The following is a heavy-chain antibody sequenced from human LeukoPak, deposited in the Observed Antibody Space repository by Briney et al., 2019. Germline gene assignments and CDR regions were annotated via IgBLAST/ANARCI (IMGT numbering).Heavy chain of an antibody. Sequence: PSETLSLTCTVSGGSISSYYWSWIRQPPGKGLEWIGYIYYSGSTNYNPSLKSRVTISVDTSKNQFSLKLSSVTAADTAVYYWARARGAAGPTVFSYNWFDPWGQGTLVTVSS. J-gene: IGHJ5*02. V-gene: IGHV4-59*01. CDR2: IYYSGST. CDR3: ARARGAAGPTVFSYNWFDP. D-gene: IGHD6-13*01. CDR1: GGSISSYY.